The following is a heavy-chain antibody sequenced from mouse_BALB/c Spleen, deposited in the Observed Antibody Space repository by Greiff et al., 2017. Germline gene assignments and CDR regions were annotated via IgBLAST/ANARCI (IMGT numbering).Heavy chain of an antibody. CDR2: ISSGSSTI. CDR3: AREGGSSWFAY. J-gene: IGHJ3*01. Sequence: EVQVVESGGGLVQPGGSRKLSCAASGFTFSSFGMHWVRQAPEKGLEWVAYISSGSSTIYYADTVKGRFTISRDNPKNTLFLQMTSLRSEDTAMYYCAREGGSSWFAYWGQGTLVTVSA. CDR1: GFTFSSFG. D-gene: IGHD1-1*01. V-gene: IGHV5-17*02.